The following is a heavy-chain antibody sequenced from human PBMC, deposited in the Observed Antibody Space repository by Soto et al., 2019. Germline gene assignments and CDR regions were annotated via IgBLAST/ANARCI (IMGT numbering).Heavy chain of an antibody. J-gene: IGHJ6*03. CDR1: GYTFTSYA. Sequence: ASVKVSCKASGYTFTSYAMHWVRQAPRQRLVWIGWINAGNGNTKHSQKFQVRVTITRDTSASTAYMELSSLRSEDTAVYYCARSPKLRYCSSTSCYTQPMDVWGKGTTVTVSS. V-gene: IGHV1-3*01. CDR3: ARSPKLRYCSSTSCYTQPMDV. D-gene: IGHD2-2*02. CDR2: INAGNGNT.